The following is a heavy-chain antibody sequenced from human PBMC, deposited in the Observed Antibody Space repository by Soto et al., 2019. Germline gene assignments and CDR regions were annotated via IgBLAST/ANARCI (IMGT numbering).Heavy chain of an antibody. CDR2: ISWHSGSI. D-gene: IGHD6-19*01. Sequence: EVQLVESGGGLVQPGGSLRLSCAASGFTFDDYSMHWVRQAPGRGLVWVSGISWHSGSIDYADSVKGRFTISRYNAKNFLYLEMNSLRPEHTALYYCTRGDLGAVAGYFEYWGQGTLVTVSS. V-gene: IGHV3-9*01. CDR3: TRGDLGAVAGYFEY. J-gene: IGHJ4*02. CDR1: GFTFDDYS.